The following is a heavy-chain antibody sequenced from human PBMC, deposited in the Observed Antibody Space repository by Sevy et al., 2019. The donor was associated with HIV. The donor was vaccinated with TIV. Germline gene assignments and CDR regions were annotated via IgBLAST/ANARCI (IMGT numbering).Heavy chain of an antibody. J-gene: IGHJ4*01. V-gene: IGHV3-23*01. Sequence: GGSLRLSCAASGFTFSSYAMSWVRQAPGKGLEWVSAISGSGYSTYYEDSVKGRFTISRANSKNTQYLQVKSLRAEDTAVDYCSKAGGHIVVVTARVFDYWGHGTLVTVSS. CDR2: ISGSGYST. D-gene: IGHD2-21*02. CDR1: GFTFSSYA. CDR3: SKAGGHIVVVTARVFDY.